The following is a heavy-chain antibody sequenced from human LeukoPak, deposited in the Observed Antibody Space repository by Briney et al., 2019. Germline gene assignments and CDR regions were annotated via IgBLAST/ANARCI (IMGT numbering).Heavy chain of an antibody. CDR2: IYYSGST. V-gene: IGHV4-59*01. J-gene: IGHJ5*02. Sequence: SETLSLTCTVSGGSISSYYWSWIRQPPGKALDWIGYIYYSGSTNYNPSLKSRVTISVDTSKNQFSLKLSSVTAADTAVYYCARAKAAAGTSWFDPWGQGTLVTVSS. D-gene: IGHD6-13*01. CDR1: GGSISSYY. CDR3: ARAKAAAGTSWFDP.